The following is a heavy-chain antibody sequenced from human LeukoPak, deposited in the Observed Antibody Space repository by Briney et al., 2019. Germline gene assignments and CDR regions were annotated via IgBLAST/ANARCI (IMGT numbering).Heavy chain of an antibody. D-gene: IGHD3-22*01. Sequence: GGSLRLSCAASGFTLSSYAMSWVRQAPGKGLEWVSFISPSGDRTSNADSVEGRFTIPRDNTNNKMSQKMNSLRDDATGAYYSAIKHGYYDGSGSWVHWGQGTLVTVSS. CDR1: GFTLSSYA. J-gene: IGHJ4*02. CDR3: AIKHGYYDGSGSWVH. V-gene: IGHV3-23*01. CDR2: ISPSGDRT.